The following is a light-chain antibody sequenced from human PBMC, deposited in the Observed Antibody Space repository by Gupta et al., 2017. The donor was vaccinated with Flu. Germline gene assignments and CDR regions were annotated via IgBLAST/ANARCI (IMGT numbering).Light chain of an antibody. V-gene: IGKV1-17*01. CDR1: QGSRND. CDR2: AAS. Sequence: DRRSLTCRASQGSRNDFGSYQQKPGKAPKRLIYAASSLQSGVPARFSGSGSGTEFTLTISSLQPEDFATYYCLQHNSYPWTFGQGTKVEIK. CDR3: LQHNSYPWT. J-gene: IGKJ1*01.